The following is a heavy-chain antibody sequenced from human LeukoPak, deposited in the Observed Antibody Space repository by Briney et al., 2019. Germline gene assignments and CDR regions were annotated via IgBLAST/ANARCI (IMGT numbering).Heavy chain of an antibody. CDR3: AKGYCSSTSCYARWEFDY. Sequence: PGGSLRLSCAASGFTFSSYWMSWVRQAPGKGLEWVANIKQDGSEQYYVDSVKGRFTISRDNAKNSLYLQMNSLRAEDTAVYYCAKGYCSSTSCYARWEFDYWGQGTLVTVSS. V-gene: IGHV3-7*03. D-gene: IGHD2-2*01. CDR1: GFTFSSYW. CDR2: IKQDGSEQ. J-gene: IGHJ4*02.